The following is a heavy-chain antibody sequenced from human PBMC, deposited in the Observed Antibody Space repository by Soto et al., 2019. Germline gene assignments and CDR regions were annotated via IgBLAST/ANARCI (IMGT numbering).Heavy chain of an antibody. Sequence: QVQLVQSETTQEKPGASVKVSCEAFGYSFDSYAYSWVRQAPGQGLEWMGRIGSGDIKYAQKLQGRVTMTTDTPTNTAYMELRSLRSDDTALYYCARENDPYGFDLWGQGTMVTVSS. CDR3: ARENDPYGFDL. CDR1: GYSFDSYA. J-gene: IGHJ3*01. V-gene: IGHV1-18*01. CDR2: IGSGDI.